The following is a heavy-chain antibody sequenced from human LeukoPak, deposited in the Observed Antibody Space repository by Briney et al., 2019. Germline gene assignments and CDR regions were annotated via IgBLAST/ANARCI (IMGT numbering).Heavy chain of an antibody. CDR2: IIPIFGTA. J-gene: IGHJ4*02. Sequence: SVKVSCKASGGTFISYAISWVRQAPGQGLEWMGGIIPIFGTANYAQKFQGRVTITADESTSTAYMELSSLRSEDTAVYYCARDGYSSSSFTPFDYWGQGTLVTVSS. D-gene: IGHD6-6*01. CDR1: GGTFISYA. CDR3: ARDGYSSSSFTPFDY. V-gene: IGHV1-69*13.